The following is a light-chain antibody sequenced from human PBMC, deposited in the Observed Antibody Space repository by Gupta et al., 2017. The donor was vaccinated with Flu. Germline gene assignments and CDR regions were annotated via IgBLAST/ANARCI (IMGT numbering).Light chain of an antibody. Sequence: DRVTITCRSSQSISSYLNWYQQKPGKAPKLLIYAASSLQSGVPSRFSGSGSGTDFTLTISSLQLEDFATYYCQQSYSTPQLTFGGGTKVEIK. CDR3: QQSYSTPQLT. J-gene: IGKJ4*01. CDR1: QSISSY. CDR2: AAS. V-gene: IGKV1-39*01.